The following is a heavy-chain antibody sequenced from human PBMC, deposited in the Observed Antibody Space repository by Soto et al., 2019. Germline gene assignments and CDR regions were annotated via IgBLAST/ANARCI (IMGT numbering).Heavy chain of an antibody. V-gene: IGHV3-15*01. J-gene: IGHJ4*02. CDR3: TTTGTIDY. D-gene: IGHD1-1*01. Sequence: GGSLRLSCAASGFTFSNAWMTWVRQAPGKGLEWVGRIKSNSDGGTTYYAAPVEGRFTISRDDSTNTVYLQMNSLKSEDTAVYYCTTTGTIDYWGQGTLVTVSS. CDR2: IKSNSDGGTT. CDR1: GFTFSNAW.